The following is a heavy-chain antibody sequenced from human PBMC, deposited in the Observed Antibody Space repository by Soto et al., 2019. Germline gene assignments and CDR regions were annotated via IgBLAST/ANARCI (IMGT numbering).Heavy chain of an antibody. J-gene: IGHJ5*02. V-gene: IGHV4-34*01. CDR2: IYYSGST. CDR1: GGSFSGYY. Sequence: SETLSLTCAVYGGSFSGYYWTWIRQPPGTGLEWIGDIYYSGSTFYNPSLMSRVTISVDMSKNLFSLKLSSVTAADTAVYYCARVPSPWGQGTLVTVSS. CDR3: ARVPSP.